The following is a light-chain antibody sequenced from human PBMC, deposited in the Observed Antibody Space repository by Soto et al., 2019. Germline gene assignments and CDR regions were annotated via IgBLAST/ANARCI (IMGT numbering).Light chain of an antibody. J-gene: IGLJ2*01. CDR2: DVS. V-gene: IGLV2-14*01. CDR3: SSYTSSSTLVV. Sequence: QSVLTQPASVSGSPGQSITIPCTGTSSDIGGYNYVSWYQQFPGKAPKLMIYDVSNRPSGVSNRFSASKSGNTASLTIPGLQAEDEASYYCSSYTSSSTLVVFGGGTKLTVL. CDR1: SSDIGGYNY.